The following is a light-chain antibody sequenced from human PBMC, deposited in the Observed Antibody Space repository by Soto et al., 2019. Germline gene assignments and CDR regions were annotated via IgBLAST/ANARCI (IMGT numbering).Light chain of an antibody. Sequence: AIQMTQSPSSLSASVGDRVTITCRASQGIRDDLAWYQHKPGKAPKLLIYAASSLQSGVPSRFSGSGSGTDFTLTISSLQPEDFATYHCLQDYIYPWTFGQGTKVEIK. J-gene: IGKJ1*01. V-gene: IGKV1-6*01. CDR2: AAS. CDR3: LQDYIYPWT. CDR1: QGIRDD.